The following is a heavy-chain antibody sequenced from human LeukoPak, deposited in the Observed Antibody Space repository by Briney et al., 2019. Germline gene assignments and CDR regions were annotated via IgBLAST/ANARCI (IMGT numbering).Heavy chain of an antibody. Sequence: GGSLRLSCAASGFTFSDYYMSWIRQAPGKGLEWVSYISSSGSTIYYADSVKGRFTISRDNAKNSLYLQMNSLRAEDTAVYHCAKDGLEWPFDYWGQGTLVTVSS. J-gene: IGHJ4*02. V-gene: IGHV3-11*01. CDR3: AKDGLEWPFDY. CDR2: ISSSGSTI. D-gene: IGHD3-3*01. CDR1: GFTFSDYY.